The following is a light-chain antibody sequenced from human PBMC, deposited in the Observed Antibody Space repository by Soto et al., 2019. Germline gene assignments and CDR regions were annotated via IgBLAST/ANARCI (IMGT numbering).Light chain of an antibody. Sequence: EVTLTQSPGTLSLSPGERATLSCRASQSVSSSYLAWYQQKPGQAPRLLIYGASNRATGIPDRFSGSGSGTDFTLTISRLEPEDFAVYYCQQYGSSGTFGQGTKVAIK. J-gene: IGKJ1*01. CDR1: QSVSSSY. V-gene: IGKV3-20*01. CDR3: QQYGSSGT. CDR2: GAS.